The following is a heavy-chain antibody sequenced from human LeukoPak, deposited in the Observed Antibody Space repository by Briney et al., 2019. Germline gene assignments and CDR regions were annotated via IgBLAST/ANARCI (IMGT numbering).Heavy chain of an antibody. CDR2: MNPNSGNT. J-gene: IGHJ4*02. Sequence: ASVKVSCKASGYTFTSYDINWVRQATGQGLEWMGWMNPNSGNTGYAQKLQGRVTMTTDTSTSTAYMELRSLRSDDTAVYYCARGYSSGSIDYWGQGTLVTVSS. V-gene: IGHV1-8*01. CDR1: GYTFTSYD. D-gene: IGHD6-19*01. CDR3: ARGYSSGSIDY.